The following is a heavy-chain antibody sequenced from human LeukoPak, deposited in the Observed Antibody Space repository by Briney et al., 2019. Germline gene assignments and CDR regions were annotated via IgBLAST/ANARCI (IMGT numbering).Heavy chain of an antibody. D-gene: IGHD3-22*01. CDR2: KWYDGSKK. CDR3: ARDLSGDSRINWFDP. V-gene: IGHV3-33*01. CDR1: GFTFNNYD. Sequence: PGGSLRLSCAASGFTFNNYDMQWVRQAPGKGLEWVALKWYDGSKKYSADSVKGRFTISRDNAKNSLYLQMNSLRAEDTALYHCARDLSGDSRINWFDPWGQGTLVTVSS. J-gene: IGHJ5*02.